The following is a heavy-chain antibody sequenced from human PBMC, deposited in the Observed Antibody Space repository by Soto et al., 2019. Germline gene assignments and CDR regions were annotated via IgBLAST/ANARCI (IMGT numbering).Heavy chain of an antibody. V-gene: IGHV3-66*02. CDR2: LYSTFGT. CDR3: ARPPQAGWAFDV. CDR1: GITVSGKKY. Sequence: GGSLRLSCAVSGITVSGKKYITWVRQAPGKGLEWVSALYSTFGTYYADSVKGRFTISRDNSENTVYLQMNSLTPEDTAVYFCARPPQAGWAFDVWGQGTMVTVSS. J-gene: IGHJ3*01.